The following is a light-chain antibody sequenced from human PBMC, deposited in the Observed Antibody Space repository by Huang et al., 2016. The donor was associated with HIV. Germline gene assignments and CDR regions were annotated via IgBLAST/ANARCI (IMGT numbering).Light chain of an antibody. CDR2: AAS. V-gene: IGKV1-39*01. J-gene: IGKJ1*01. CDR1: QSISSS. Sequence: DIQMNPSPSSLSASVGDRVTITCRASQSISSSLNWYQQKPGKAPELLIYAASSLRSGVPSRCSGSGSGTDFTLTISSLQPEDFATYYCQQSYSTPLTFGQGTKVEIK. CDR3: QQSYSTPLT.